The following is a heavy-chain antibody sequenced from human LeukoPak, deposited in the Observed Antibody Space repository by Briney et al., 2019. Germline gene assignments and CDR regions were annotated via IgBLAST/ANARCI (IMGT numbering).Heavy chain of an antibody. CDR3: AKDMSGYYDSSGYFGY. J-gene: IGHJ4*02. CDR1: GFTFSSYG. V-gene: IGHV3-30*18. Sequence: QTGGSLRLSCAASGFTFSSYGMHWVRQAPGKGLEWVAVISYDGSNKYYADSVKGRFTISRDNAKNSLYLQMNSLRAEDTALYYCAKDMSGYYDSSGYFGYWGQGTLVTVSS. D-gene: IGHD3-22*01. CDR2: ISYDGSNK.